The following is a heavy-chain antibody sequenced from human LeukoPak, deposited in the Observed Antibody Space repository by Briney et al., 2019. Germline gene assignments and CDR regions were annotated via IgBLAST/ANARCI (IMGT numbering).Heavy chain of an antibody. Sequence: SETLSLTCTVSGGSISSYYWSWIRQPPGKGLEWIGYIYYSGSTTYNPSLKSRVTISVDTSKNQFSLRLSSVTAADTAVYYCARAVGDSGHGRFFDYWGQGTLVTVSS. CDR2: IYYSGST. CDR3: ARAVGDSGHGRFFDY. J-gene: IGHJ4*02. V-gene: IGHV4-59*01. CDR1: GGSISSYY. D-gene: IGHD5-12*01.